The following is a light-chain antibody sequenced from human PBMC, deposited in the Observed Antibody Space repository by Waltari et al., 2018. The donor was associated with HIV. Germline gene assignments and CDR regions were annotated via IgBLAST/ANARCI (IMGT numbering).Light chain of an antibody. J-gene: IGLJ3*02. CDR1: SSGFGGYNY. CDR2: DVT. Sequence: QSALTQPRSVSRSPGQSVTISCTGTSSGFGGYNYVSWYQQHPNKAPKLMIYDVTKRPSGVPYRFSGSKSGNTASLTISGLQADDEADYYCCAYAGSYTLFGGGTKVTVL. V-gene: IGLV2-11*01. CDR3: CAYAGSYTL.